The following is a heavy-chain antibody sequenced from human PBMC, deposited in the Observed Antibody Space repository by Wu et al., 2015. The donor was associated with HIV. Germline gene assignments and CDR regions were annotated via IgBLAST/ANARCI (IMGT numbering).Heavy chain of an antibody. CDR1: GYTFTSYD. V-gene: IGHV1-8*01. J-gene: IGHJ6*02. CDR2: MNPNSGNT. Sequence: QVQLVQSGAEVKKPGASVKVSCKASGYTFTSYDINWVRQATGQGLEWMGWMNPNSGNTGYAQKFQGRVTMTRNTSISTAYMELSSLRSEDTAVYYCARWPTMVRGVIVGGARANTYYYGMDVWGQGTTGHPSP. D-gene: IGHD3-10*01. CDR3: ARWPTMVRGVIVGGARANTYYYGMDV.